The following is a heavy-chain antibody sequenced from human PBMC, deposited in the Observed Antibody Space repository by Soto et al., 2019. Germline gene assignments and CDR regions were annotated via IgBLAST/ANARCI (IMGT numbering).Heavy chain of an antibody. CDR2: ISGSGGST. Sequence: EVQLLESGGGLVQPGGSLRLSCAASGFTFSNYAVTWVRQAPGKGLEWVSTISGSGGSTDYADSVKGRFTISRDNSKHTRYLQMNSLRAEDTAVYYCAKDQGSSWYEIDYWGQGTLVTVSP. J-gene: IGHJ4*02. CDR3: AKDQGSSWYEIDY. CDR1: GFTFSNYA. V-gene: IGHV3-23*01. D-gene: IGHD6-13*01.